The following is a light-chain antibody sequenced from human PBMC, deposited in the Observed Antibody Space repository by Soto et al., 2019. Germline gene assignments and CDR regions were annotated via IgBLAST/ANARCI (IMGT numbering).Light chain of an antibody. V-gene: IGKV1-9*01. J-gene: IGKJ4*01. CDR3: QQLWSYPLT. CDR2: AAS. Sequence: DTQLTQSPSFLSASVGDRVTITCRASQDVSRSLGWYQQKAGKAPKLLISAASTLHSGVPSSFSGSGSDTDFTLTISNLQPEDFATDDCQQLWSYPLTFGGGTKVEIK. CDR1: QDVSRS.